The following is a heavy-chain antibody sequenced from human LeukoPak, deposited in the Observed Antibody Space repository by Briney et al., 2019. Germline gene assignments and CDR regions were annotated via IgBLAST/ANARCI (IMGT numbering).Heavy chain of an antibody. CDR3: TGSSWNLWYFDL. CDR2: IRSKANSYAT. J-gene: IGHJ2*01. CDR1: GFTFSSYA. V-gene: IGHV3-73*01. Sequence: PGGSLRLSCAASGFTFSSYAMHWVRQASGKGLEWVGRIRSKANSYATAYAASVKGGFTISRDDSKNTAYLQMNSLKTEDTAVYYCTGSSWNLWYFDLWGRGTLVTVSS. D-gene: IGHD6-13*01.